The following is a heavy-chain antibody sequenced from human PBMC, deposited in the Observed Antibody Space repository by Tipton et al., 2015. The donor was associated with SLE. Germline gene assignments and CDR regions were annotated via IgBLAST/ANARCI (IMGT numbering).Heavy chain of an antibody. J-gene: IGHJ3*02. CDR2: IFHTGSA. Sequence: TLSLTCTVSGASISTEGYSWSWIRQPPGKGLEWIGYIFHTGSAYYNPSLKSRITISVDTSKNQFSLKLSSVTAADTAVYYCARDLHGGYRGGAFDIWGQGTMVTVSS. V-gene: IGHV4-30-2*01. CDR1: GASISTEGYS. D-gene: IGHD5-12*01. CDR3: ARDLHGGYRGGAFDI.